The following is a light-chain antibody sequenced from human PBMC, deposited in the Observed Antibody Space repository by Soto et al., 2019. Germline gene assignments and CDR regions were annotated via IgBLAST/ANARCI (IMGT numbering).Light chain of an antibody. CDR2: DNN. J-gene: IGLJ1*01. CDR1: SSNIGNNY. V-gene: IGLV1-51*01. Sequence: QSVLTQPPSVSAAPGQKVTISCSGSSSNIGNNYVSWYQQLPGTAPKLLIYDNNKRPSGIPDRFSGSKSGTSATLGITGLRAEDEADYYCQSYDSSLSSYVFGTGTKLTVL. CDR3: QSYDSSLSSYV.